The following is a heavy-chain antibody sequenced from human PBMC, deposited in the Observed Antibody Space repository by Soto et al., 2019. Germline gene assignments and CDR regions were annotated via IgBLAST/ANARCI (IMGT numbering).Heavy chain of an antibody. D-gene: IGHD6-6*01. Sequence: SLRLSCAASGFTFDDYAMHWVRQAPGKGLEWVSGISWNSGSIGYADSVKGRFTISRDNAKNSLYLQMNSLRAEDTALYYCAKASPSDVYFDYWGQGTLVTVSS. J-gene: IGHJ4*02. CDR3: AKASPSDVYFDY. CDR1: GFTFDDYA. CDR2: ISWNSGSI. V-gene: IGHV3-9*01.